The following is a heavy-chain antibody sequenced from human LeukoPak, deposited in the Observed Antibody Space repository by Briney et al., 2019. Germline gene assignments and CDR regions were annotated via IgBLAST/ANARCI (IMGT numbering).Heavy chain of an antibody. D-gene: IGHD3-22*01. J-gene: IGHJ1*01. V-gene: IGHV4-4*02. Sequence: SETLSLTCAVSGGSISSSNWWSWVRQPPGKGLEWIGEIYHSGSTNYNPSLESRVTMSVDKSKNQFSLKLSSVTAADTAVYYCARGPHYYDSSGLIGAEYFQHWGQGTLVTVPS. CDR3: ARGPHYYDSSGLIGAEYFQH. CDR1: GGSISSSNW. CDR2: IYHSGST.